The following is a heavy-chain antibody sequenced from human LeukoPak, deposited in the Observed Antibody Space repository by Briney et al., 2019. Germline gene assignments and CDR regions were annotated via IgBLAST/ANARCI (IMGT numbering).Heavy chain of an antibody. CDR2: IRYDGSNK. CDR3: AKLRGYYSNFDL. CDR1: GFTFSSYG. J-gene: IGHJ2*01. D-gene: IGHD3-22*01. V-gene: IGHV3-30*02. Sequence: GGSLRLSCAASGFTFSSYGMHWVRQAPGKGLEWVAFIRYDGSNKYYADSVKGRFTISRDNSKNTLYLQMNSLRAEDTAVYYCAKLRGYYSNFDLWGRGTLVTVSS.